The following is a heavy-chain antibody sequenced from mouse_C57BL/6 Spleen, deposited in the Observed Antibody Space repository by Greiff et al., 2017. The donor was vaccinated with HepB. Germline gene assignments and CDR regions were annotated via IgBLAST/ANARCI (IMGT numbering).Heavy chain of an antibody. J-gene: IGHJ3*01. D-gene: IGHD3-2*02. CDR1: GYTFTSYG. CDR3: ARADGTAQAMAWFAY. Sequence: QVQLQQSGAELARPGASVKLSCKASGYTFTSYGISWVKQRTGQGLEWIGEIYPRNGNTYYNEKFKGKATLTADKSSSTAYMELRSLTSEDSAVYFCARADGTAQAMAWFAYWGQGTLVTVSA. CDR2: IYPRNGNT. V-gene: IGHV1-81*01.